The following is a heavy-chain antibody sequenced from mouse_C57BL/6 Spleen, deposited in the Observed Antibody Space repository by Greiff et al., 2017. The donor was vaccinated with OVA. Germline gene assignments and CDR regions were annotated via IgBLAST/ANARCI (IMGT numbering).Heavy chain of an antibody. D-gene: IGHD2-3*01. CDR1: GYTFTSSW. V-gene: IGHV1-61*01. CDR2: IYPSDSEP. Sequence: QVQLKQSGAELVRPGSSVKLSCKASGYTFTSSWMDWVNQRPGQGLEWIGDIYPSDSEPPSKQKFKDKATLTVDKSSSTAYLQLSSMTSEEAAVDYCARYDGYYGFAYWGQGTLVTVSA. J-gene: IGHJ3*01. CDR3: ARYDGYYGFAY.